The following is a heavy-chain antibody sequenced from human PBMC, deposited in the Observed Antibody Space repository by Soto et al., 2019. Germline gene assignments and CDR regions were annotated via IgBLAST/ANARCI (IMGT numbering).Heavy chain of an antibody. CDR2: IYHSGST. V-gene: IGHV4-30-2*01. J-gene: IGHJ5*02. D-gene: IGHD3-10*01. CDR3: ARDRGVGWFDP. Sequence: SETLSVRCGVSGGSIGGGGYSWSWIRQPPGKGLEWIGYIYHSGSTYYNPSLKSRVTISVDRSKNQFSLKLSSVTAADTAVYYCARDRGVGWFDPWGQGTLVTVSS. CDR1: GGSIGGGGYS.